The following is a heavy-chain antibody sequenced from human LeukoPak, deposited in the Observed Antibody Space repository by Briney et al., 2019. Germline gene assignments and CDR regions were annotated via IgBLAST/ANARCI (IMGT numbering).Heavy chain of an antibody. V-gene: IGHV3-21*01. CDR1: GLTFSIYW. CDR2: ISSSSSYI. CDR3: ARGGSLGMVRGNWFDP. J-gene: IGHJ5*02. D-gene: IGHD3-10*01. Sequence: GGSLRLSCAASGLTFSIYWMNWVRQAPGKGLEWVSSISSSSSYIYYADSVKGRFTISRDNAKNSLYLQMNSLRAEDTAVYYCARGGSLGMVRGNWFDPWGQGTLVTVSS.